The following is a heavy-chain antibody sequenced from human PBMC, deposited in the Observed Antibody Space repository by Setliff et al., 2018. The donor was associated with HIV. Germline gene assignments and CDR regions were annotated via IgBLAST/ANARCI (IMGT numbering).Heavy chain of an antibody. CDR2: TKNKDNSFTT. CDR1: GFTFSDHY. J-gene: IGHJ5*02. Sequence: GGSLRLSCAASGFTFSDHYMDWVRQAPGKGLEWVGRTKNKDNSFTTEYAASVKGRFTISRDDSKNSLSPHMNSLKTEDTAVYYCAVWIREVISWGRGTLVTLSS. V-gene: IGHV3-72*01. D-gene: IGHD3-10*01. CDR3: AVWIREVIS.